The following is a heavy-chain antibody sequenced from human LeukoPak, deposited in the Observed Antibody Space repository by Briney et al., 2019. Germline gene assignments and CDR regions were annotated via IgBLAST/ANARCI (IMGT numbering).Heavy chain of an antibody. D-gene: IGHD3-22*01. CDR2: VDPDSGGT. CDR1: GCTFTAYH. V-gene: IGHV1-2*02. CDR3: ATASYYDSRRYYFDY. J-gene: IGHJ4*02. Sequence: GASVKVSCKASGCTFTAYHMYWVRQAPGQGLEWMGWVDPDSGGTNYAQKFQGRVTMTEDTSTDTAYMELSSLRSEDTAVYYCATASYYDSRRYYFDYWGQGTLVTVSS.